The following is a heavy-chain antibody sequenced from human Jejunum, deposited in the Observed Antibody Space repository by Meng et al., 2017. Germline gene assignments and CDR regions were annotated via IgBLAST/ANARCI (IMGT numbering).Heavy chain of an antibody. Sequence: QVRLVQSGAEVKKPGASVKVYCKASGYNFADYQVYGVRQAPGQGLEWMGRITPKSGGALYTHSFQGRVAMTRDTSINTAYMELSSLTSDDTAVYYCACDQTAPYTGFNYWGQGTLVTVSS. J-gene: IGHJ4*02. CDR2: ITPKSGGA. V-gene: IGHV1-2*06. D-gene: IGHD3-16*01. CDR1: GYNFADYQ. CDR3: ACDQTAPYTGFNY.